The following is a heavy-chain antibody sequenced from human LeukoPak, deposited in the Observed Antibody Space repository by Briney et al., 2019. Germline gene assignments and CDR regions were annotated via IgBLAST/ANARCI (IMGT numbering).Heavy chain of an antibody. CDR2: ISGSGGST. J-gene: IGHJ4*02. D-gene: IGHD3-22*01. CDR1: GFTFSSYA. CDR3: AKVGDDSSGYSYFDY. Sequence: GSLRLSCAASGFTFSSYAMSWVRQAPGKGLEWVSAISGSGGSTYYADSVKGRFTISRDNSKNTLYLQMNSLRAEDTAVYYCAKVGDDSSGYSYFDYWGQGTLVTVSS. V-gene: IGHV3-23*01.